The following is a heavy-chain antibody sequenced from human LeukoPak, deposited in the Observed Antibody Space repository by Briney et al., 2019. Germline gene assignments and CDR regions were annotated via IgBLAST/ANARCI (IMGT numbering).Heavy chain of an antibody. CDR3: ARRLRTYYYGSGSYNY. CDR1: GGSFSGYY. V-gene: IGHV4-34*01. D-gene: IGHD3-10*01. CDR2: INHSGST. Sequence: SETLSLTCAVYGGSFSGYYWSWIRQPPGKGLEWIGEINHSGSTNYNPSLKSRVTISVDTSKNQFSLKLSSVTAADTAVYYCARRLRTYYYGSGSYNYWGQGTLVTVSS. J-gene: IGHJ4*02.